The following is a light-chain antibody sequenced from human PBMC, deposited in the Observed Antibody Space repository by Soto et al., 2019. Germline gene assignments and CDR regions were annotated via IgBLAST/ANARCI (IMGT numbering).Light chain of an antibody. CDR1: QSVSDNY. CDR3: QQSYSAIT. Sequence: EIVLTQSPGTLSLSPGERATLSCRASQSVSDNYLAWYQQKPGQAPRLVVYGASSRATGVPDRFSASGSGTDFTLTISSLQPEDFATYYCQQSYSAITFGQGTRLEIK. J-gene: IGKJ5*01. CDR2: GAS. V-gene: IGKV3-20*01.